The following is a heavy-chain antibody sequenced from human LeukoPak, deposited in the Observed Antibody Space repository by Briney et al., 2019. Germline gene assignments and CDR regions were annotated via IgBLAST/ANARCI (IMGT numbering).Heavy chain of an antibody. D-gene: IGHD4-17*01. J-gene: IGHJ4*02. CDR2: IYGSTSA. CDR3: ARLNFGDDY. Sequence: PGGSLRLSCAASGFTVSSNYTNWVRQAPGKGLEWVSLIYGSTSADYADSVKGRFTISRDTSMNTVYLQMNSLRAEDTAVYYCARLNFGDDYWGQGTLVTVSS. V-gene: IGHV3-66*01. CDR1: GFTVSSNY.